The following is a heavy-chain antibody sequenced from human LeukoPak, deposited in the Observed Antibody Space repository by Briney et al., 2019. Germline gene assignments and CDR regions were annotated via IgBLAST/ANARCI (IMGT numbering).Heavy chain of an antibody. CDR3: ASGRYGPFDY. D-gene: IGHD5-18*01. CDR1: GFTFSTYA. CDR2: ISGSGGST. J-gene: IGHJ4*02. V-gene: IGHV3-23*01. Sequence: GGSLRLSCAASGFTFSTYAMSWVRQTPGKGLEWVSVISGSGGSTYYADSVKGRFTISRDNSKNTLYLQMNSLRAEDMAVYYCASGRYGPFDYWGQGTLVTVSS.